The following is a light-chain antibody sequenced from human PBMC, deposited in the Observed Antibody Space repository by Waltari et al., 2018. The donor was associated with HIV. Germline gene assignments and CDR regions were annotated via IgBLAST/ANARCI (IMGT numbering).Light chain of an antibody. V-gene: IGLV2-14*01. Sequence: QSALSQPASESGSPGRSITISCNGTTSDIVAYDYVSWYQIFPDRAPRLLIYDVKKRPSGVSSRFSASQAANTASLTISGLQLEDEADFSCASLSNNLNLVVFGGGTHLTGL. CDR1: TSDIVAYDY. J-gene: IGLJ2*01. CDR3: ASLSNNLNLVV. CDR2: DVK.